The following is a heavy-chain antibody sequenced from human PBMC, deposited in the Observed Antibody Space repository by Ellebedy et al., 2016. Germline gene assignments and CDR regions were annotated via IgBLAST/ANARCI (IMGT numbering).Heavy chain of an antibody. V-gene: IGHV1-18*04. CDR1: GYTFTTFS. J-gene: IGHJ4*02. CDR2: VNTFSGNT. Sequence: ASVKVSXXASGYTFTTFSITWVRQAPGQGLEWMGFVNTFSGNTKFAQTFQGRVSMTTDSSTHTAYMDLRSLRSDDTAMYYCAKTSGWGYGENWGQGTLVTVSS. CDR3: AKTSGWGYGEN. D-gene: IGHD3-10*01.